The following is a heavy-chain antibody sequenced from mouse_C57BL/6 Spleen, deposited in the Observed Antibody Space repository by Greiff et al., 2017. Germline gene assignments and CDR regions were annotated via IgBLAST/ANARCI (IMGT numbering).Heavy chain of an antibody. V-gene: IGHV2-6-1*01. D-gene: IGHD1-1*01. J-gene: IGHJ1*03. CDR2: IWSDGST. CDR1: GFSLTSYG. Sequence: QVQLQQSGPGLVAPSQSLSITCTVSGFSLTSYGVHWVRQPPGKGLEWLVVIWSDGSTTYNSALKSRLSISKDNSKSQVFLKMNSLQTDDTAMYXCARHGANYYGSSHWYFDVWGTGTTVTVSS. CDR3: ARHGANYYGSSHWYFDV.